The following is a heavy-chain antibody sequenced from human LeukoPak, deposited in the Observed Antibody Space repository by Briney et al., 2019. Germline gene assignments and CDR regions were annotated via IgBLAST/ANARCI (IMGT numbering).Heavy chain of an antibody. CDR3: AGLKDRSPYYFDF. Sequence: TSETLSLTCSVSGASLKEDDYYWGWIRQPPGKGLEWVGCIYYTGRAFYTASLQSRLTISLDMSKNQVSLRLTSVTAADTAVYHCAGLKDRSPYYFDFWGPGTLVTVSS. V-gene: IGHV4-39*01. CDR1: GASLKEDDYY. CDR2: IYYTGRA. J-gene: IGHJ4*02.